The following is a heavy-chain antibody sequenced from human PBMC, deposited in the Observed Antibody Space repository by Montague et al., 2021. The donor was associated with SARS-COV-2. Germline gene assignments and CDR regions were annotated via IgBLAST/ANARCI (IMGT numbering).Heavy chain of an antibody. D-gene: IGHD1-14*01. Sequence: SETLSLTCTVSGDSISSYYWSWIRKSPGKGLEWIGYIYYSGSTNYNPTLKSRVTISVDTSKNQFSLKLRSVTAADTAVYYFARGPQGFDYWGQGTLVTVSS. J-gene: IGHJ4*02. CDR1: GDSISSYY. V-gene: IGHV4-59*08. CDR3: ARGPQGFDY. CDR2: IYYSGST.